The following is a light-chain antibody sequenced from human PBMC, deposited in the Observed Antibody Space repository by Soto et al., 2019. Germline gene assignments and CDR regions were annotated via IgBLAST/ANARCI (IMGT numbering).Light chain of an antibody. CDR1: QDISIS. Sequence: DIQLTQSPSSLSASVGDRVTITCQASQDISISLNWYQQRPGKAPRLLINAASNLETGVSSRFSGGGSGTEFTFTINSLRSEDFATYFCQHYADLPYTFGQGTKLEI. CDR2: AAS. CDR3: QHYADLPYT. J-gene: IGKJ2*01. V-gene: IGKV1-33*01.